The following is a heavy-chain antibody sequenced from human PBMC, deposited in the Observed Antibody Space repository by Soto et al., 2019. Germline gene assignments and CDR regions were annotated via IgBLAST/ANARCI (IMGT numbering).Heavy chain of an antibody. CDR2: TYYRSRWYN. J-gene: IGHJ6*03. CDR3: AGTTSHHWLYMDV. CDR1: GDSVSGNSAA. V-gene: IGHV6-1*01. Sequence: QVQLQESGPGLVKPSQTLSVTCAISGDSVSGNSAAWNWIRLSPSRGLEWLARTYYRSRWYNDYAVSVRSRITVNAYTSKNQFSLQLTSVTLEDTAIYYCAGTTSHHWLYMDVWGRGTTVTVSS. D-gene: IGHD1-1*01.